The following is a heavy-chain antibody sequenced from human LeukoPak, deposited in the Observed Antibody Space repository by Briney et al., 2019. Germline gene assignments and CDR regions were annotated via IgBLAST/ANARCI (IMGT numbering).Heavy chain of an antibody. Sequence: GGSLRLSCAASGFTFSSYSMNWVRQAPGKGLEWVSSISSSSSYIYYADSVKGRFTISRDNAKNSLYLQMNSPRAEDTAVYYCARDRIAAAVPFDPWGQGTLVTVSS. J-gene: IGHJ5*02. V-gene: IGHV3-21*01. CDR3: ARDRIAAAVPFDP. CDR1: GFTFSSYS. CDR2: ISSSSSYI. D-gene: IGHD6-13*01.